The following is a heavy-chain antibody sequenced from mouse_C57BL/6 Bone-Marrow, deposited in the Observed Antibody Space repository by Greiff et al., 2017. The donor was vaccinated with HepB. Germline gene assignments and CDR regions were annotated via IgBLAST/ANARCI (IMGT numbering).Heavy chain of an antibody. CDR3: ASYNPTDKDAMDY. CDR1: GYAFSSSW. J-gene: IGHJ4*01. D-gene: IGHD1-3*01. Sequence: QVQLQQSGPELVKPGASVKISCKASGYAFSSSWMNWVKQRPGKGLEWIGRIYPGDGDTNYNGKFKGKATLTADKSSSTAYMQLSSLTSEDSAVYFCASYNPTDKDAMDYWGQGTSVTVSS. CDR2: IYPGDGDT. V-gene: IGHV1-82*01.